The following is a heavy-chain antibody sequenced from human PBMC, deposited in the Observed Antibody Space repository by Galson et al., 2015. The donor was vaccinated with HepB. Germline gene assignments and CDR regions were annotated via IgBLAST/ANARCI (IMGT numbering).Heavy chain of an antibody. Sequence: SVKVSCKASGYTFTSYGISWVRQAPGQGLEWMGWISAYNGNTNYAQKLQGRVTMTTDTSTSTAYMELRSLRFDDTAVYYCARDWRVVVVPALTTYYYMDVWVKGTTVTVSS. D-gene: IGHD2-2*01. CDR3: ARDWRVVVVPALTTYYYMDV. CDR2: ISAYNGNT. V-gene: IGHV1-18*01. J-gene: IGHJ6*03. CDR1: GYTFTSYG.